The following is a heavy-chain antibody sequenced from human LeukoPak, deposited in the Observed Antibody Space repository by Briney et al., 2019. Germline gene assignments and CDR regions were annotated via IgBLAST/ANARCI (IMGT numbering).Heavy chain of an antibody. Sequence: GSLRLSCEVAGFTFSDYGLHWVRQAPGKGLEWVAIISYDGNTKYHADSVKGRFTISRDNSRNTLFLQMNSLRAEDTAVYFCARDVGGGDTFDYWGQGTLVTVSS. CDR3: ARDVGGGDTFDY. V-gene: IGHV3-30*03. D-gene: IGHD2-21*02. CDR1: GFTFSDYG. J-gene: IGHJ4*02. CDR2: ISYDGNTK.